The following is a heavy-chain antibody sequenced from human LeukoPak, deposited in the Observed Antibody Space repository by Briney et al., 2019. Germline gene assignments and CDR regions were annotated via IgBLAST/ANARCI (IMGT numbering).Heavy chain of an antibody. CDR1: GFTFSSYA. Sequence: GGSLRLSCAASGFTFSSYAMSWVRQAPGKGLEWVSAISGSGGSTYYADSVKGRFTISRDNSKNTLYLQMNSLRAEDTAVYYRAKDFWSGTYYYYGMDVWGQGTTVTVSS. D-gene: IGHD3-3*01. J-gene: IGHJ6*02. CDR2: ISGSGGST. CDR3: AKDFWSGTYYYYGMDV. V-gene: IGHV3-23*01.